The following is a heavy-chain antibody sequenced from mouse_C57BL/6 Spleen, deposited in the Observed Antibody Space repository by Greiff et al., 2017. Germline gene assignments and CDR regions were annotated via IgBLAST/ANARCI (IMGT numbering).Heavy chain of an antibody. CDR3: ASRELRIFDD. D-gene: IGHD1-1*01. CDR2: IYPGSGST. Sequence: QVQLQQPGAELVKPGASVKMSCKASGYTFTSYWITWVKQRPGQGLEWIGDIYPGSGSTNYNEKFKSKATLTVDKSSSTAYMQLSSLTSEDSAVYYCASRELRIFDDWGQGTTLTVSS. J-gene: IGHJ2*01. V-gene: IGHV1-55*01. CDR1: GYTFTSYW.